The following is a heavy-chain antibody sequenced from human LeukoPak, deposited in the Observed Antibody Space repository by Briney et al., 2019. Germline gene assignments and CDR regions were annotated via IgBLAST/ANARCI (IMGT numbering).Heavy chain of an antibody. D-gene: IGHD3-16*01. CDR3: AKGGEQVSHFDY. V-gene: IGHV3-23*01. CDR2: INDPGGST. CDR1: GXTFSSYA. Sequence: GGSLRLSCAASGXTFSSYAVSWVRQAPGKGREWVSTINDPGGSTYYADSVKGRFTISRDNSKNTLYLQMNSLRAEDTAVYYCAKGGEQVSHFDYWGQGTLVTVSS. J-gene: IGHJ4*02.